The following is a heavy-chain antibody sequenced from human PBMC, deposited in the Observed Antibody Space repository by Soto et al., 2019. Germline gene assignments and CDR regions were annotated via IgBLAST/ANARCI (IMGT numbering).Heavy chain of an antibody. Sequence: ASVKVSCTASGYTFTIYAMHWVRQAPGQRLEWMGWINAGSGNTKYSQKFQGRVTITRDTSASTAYMELSSLRSEDTAVYYCAREGAIYYYYYYMDAWGKGTTVTVSS. J-gene: IGHJ6*03. CDR1: GYTFTIYA. V-gene: IGHV1-3*01. CDR2: INAGSGNT. D-gene: IGHD2-2*02. CDR3: AREGAIYYYYYYMDA.